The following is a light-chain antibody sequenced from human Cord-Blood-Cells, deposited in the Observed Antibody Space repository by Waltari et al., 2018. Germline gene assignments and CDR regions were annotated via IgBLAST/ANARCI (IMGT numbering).Light chain of an antibody. CDR1: QSVSSN. V-gene: IGKV3-15*01. Sequence: EIVMTQSPATLSVSPGERATLSCRASQSVSSNLAWYQQKPGQAPRLLIYGASTRATGIPARFSGSGSGTEFTLTISRLEPEDFAVYYCQQYGSSPLFGQGTKLEIK. CDR2: GAS. CDR3: QQYGSSPL. J-gene: IGKJ2*01.